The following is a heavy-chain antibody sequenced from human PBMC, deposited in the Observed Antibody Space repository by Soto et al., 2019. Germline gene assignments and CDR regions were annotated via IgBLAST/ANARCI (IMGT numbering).Heavy chain of an antibody. CDR3: TIEGPGFDS. V-gene: IGHV3-73*02. Sequence: EVQLVESGGGLVQPGGSLQLSCAASGFTFSGSAMHWVRQASGRGLEWVGRIRSKANTYATAYAASLKGRFTISRDDSRNTAYLQMNSLKPEDTVIYYGTIEGPGFDSWGQGTLVTVSS. D-gene: IGHD2-8*02. J-gene: IGHJ4*02. CDR2: IRSKANTYAT. CDR1: GFTFSGSA.